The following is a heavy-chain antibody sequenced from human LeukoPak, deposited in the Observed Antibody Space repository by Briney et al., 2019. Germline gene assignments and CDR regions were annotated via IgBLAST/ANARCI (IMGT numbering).Heavy chain of an antibody. V-gene: IGHV1-8*01. CDR3: ARVGGSYLYYYYYGMDV. CDR1: GYTFTSYD. D-gene: IGHD1-26*01. J-gene: IGHJ6*02. CDR2: MNPNSGNT. Sequence: EASVKVSCKASGYTFTSYDINWVRQATGQGLEWMGWMNPNSGNTGYAQKFQGRVTMTRNTSISTAYMELSSLRSEDTAVYYCARVGGSYLYYYYYGMDVWGQGTTVIVSS.